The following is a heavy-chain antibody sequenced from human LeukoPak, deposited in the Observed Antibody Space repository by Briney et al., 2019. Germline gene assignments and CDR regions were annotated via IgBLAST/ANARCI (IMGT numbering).Heavy chain of an antibody. CDR2: ISGSSYTT. CDR1: GFTFSSYA. D-gene: IGHD3-10*02. J-gene: IGHJ6*04. Sequence: GGSLRLSCAASGFTFSSYAMSWVRQAPGKGLEWVSGISGSSYTTYYADSVKGRFTISRDNAKNSLYLQMNSLRAEDTAVYYCAELGITMIGGVWGKGTTVTISS. CDR3: AELGITMIGGV. V-gene: IGHV3-23*01.